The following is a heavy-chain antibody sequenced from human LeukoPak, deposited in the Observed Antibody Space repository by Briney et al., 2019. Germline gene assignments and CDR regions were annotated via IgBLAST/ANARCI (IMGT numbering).Heavy chain of an antibody. D-gene: IGHD2-15*01. J-gene: IGHJ4*02. CDR3: ARARSLYCSGGSCLDY. V-gene: IGHV1-69*01. CDR1: RGTSIRYA. CDR2: IIPIFGIA. Sequence: SVKVSSKTSRGTSIRYAIRWGRQAPGEGAEWRGGIIPIFGIANYTQKLQGRVTITADESTSTAYMQLSSLISEDTAVYYCARARSLYCSGGSCLDYWGQGTLVTVSS.